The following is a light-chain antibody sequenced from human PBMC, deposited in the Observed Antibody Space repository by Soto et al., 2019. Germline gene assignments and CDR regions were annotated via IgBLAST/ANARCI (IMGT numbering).Light chain of an antibody. Sequence: QLVLTQPPSASGTPGQRVTISCSGTSCNIGSNTVNWYQQLPGTAPKLLIYSNNHRPSGVPDRFSGSKSGTSASLAISGLQSEDEADYYCAAWDDSLNGVVFGGGTKLTVL. CDR1: SCNIGSNT. CDR3: AAWDDSLNGVV. J-gene: IGLJ2*01. V-gene: IGLV1-44*01. CDR2: SNN.